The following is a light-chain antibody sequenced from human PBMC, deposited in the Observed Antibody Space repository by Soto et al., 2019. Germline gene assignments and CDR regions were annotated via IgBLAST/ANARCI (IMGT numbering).Light chain of an antibody. CDR1: QSIKSW. CDR3: QQYNTYPLT. CDR2: EAS. Sequence: DIQMTQSPSTLSASVGDRVTITCRASQSIKSWLAWYQQKPGKAPKLLIYEASSLESGVPSRFGGSGSGTEFTLTISSLQPSDFATYYCQQYNTYPLTFGGGTKVDIK. J-gene: IGKJ4*01. V-gene: IGKV1-5*03.